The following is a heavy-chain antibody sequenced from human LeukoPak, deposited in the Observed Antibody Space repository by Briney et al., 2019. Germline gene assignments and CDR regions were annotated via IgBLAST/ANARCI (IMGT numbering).Heavy chain of an antibody. CDR3: ARDSTPPGIVGATRYDY. V-gene: IGHV4-4*07. D-gene: IGHD1-26*01. Sequence: SETLSLTCTVSGDSISSYYWSWIRQPAGKGLEWIGRIYTSGSTNYNPSLRRRVPMSIDTSKNQFSLKLSSVTAADTAVYYCARDSTPPGIVGATRYDYWGQGTLVTVSS. CDR1: GDSISSYY. J-gene: IGHJ4*02. CDR2: IYTSGST.